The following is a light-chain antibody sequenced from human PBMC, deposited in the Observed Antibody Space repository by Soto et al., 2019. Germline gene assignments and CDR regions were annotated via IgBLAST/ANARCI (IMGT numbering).Light chain of an antibody. J-gene: IGKJ5*01. Sequence: EIVLTQSPATLSLSAGERATLSSRASQSIGLAIAWYQHKPGQAPRLLIFDASQRATGIPARFSGSGSGTDFTLTISSLEPEDSAVYYCQQYGTPRSVTFGQGTRLEIK. CDR1: QSIGLA. V-gene: IGKV3-11*01. CDR3: QQYGTPRSVT. CDR2: DAS.